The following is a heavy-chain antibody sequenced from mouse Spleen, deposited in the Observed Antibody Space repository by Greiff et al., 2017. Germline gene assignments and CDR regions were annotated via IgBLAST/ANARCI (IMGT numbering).Heavy chain of an antibody. CDR1: GYTFTSYW. J-gene: IGHJ4*01. CDR3: ARSDYPNYAMDY. Sequence: QVQLQQSGAELVKPGASVKLSCKASGYTFTSYWMHWVKQRPGQGLEWIGMIHPNSGSTNYNEKFKSKATLTVDKSSSTAYMQLSSLTSEDSAVYYCARSDYPNYAMDYWGQGTSVTVSS. V-gene: IGHV1-64*01. D-gene: IGHD2-4*01. CDR2: IHPNSGST.